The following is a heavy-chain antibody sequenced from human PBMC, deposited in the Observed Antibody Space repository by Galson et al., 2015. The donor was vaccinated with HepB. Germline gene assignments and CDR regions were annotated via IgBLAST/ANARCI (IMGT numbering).Heavy chain of an antibody. CDR1: GFTFSSYA. CDR2: ISGSGGST. D-gene: IGHD3-22*01. CDR3: AKLRRYDSSGYYYAFDY. Sequence: SLRLSCAASGFTFSSYAMSWVRQAPGKGLEWVSAISGSGGSTYYADSVKGRFTISRDNSKNTLYLQMNSLRAEDTAVYYCAKLRRYDSSGYYYAFDYWGQGTLVTVSS. V-gene: IGHV3-23*01. J-gene: IGHJ4*02.